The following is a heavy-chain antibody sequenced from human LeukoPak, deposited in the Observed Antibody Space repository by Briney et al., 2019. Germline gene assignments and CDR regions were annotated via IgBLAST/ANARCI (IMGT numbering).Heavy chain of an antibody. Sequence: GRSLRLSCAASGFTFDDYAMHWVRQAPGKGLEWVSGISWNSGSIGYADSVKGRFTTSRDNAKNSLYLQMNSLRAEDTALYYCAKDRATVTTFFDYWGQGTLVTVSS. V-gene: IGHV3-9*01. J-gene: IGHJ4*02. D-gene: IGHD4-17*01. CDR2: ISWNSGSI. CDR3: AKDRATVTTFFDY. CDR1: GFTFDDYA.